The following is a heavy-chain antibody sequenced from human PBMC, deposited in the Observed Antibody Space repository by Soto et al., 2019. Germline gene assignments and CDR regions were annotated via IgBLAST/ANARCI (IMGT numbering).Heavy chain of an antibody. CDR2: ISYDGSNK. CDR1: GFTFSSYA. Sequence: QVQMVESGGGVVQPGRSLRLSCAASGFTFSSYAMHWVRQAPGKGLEWVAVISYDGSNKYYADSVKCRLTISRDNSKNTLYLQMNSLRAEDTAVYYWTRVDIAVAGSAYYFDYWGQGTLVTVSS. J-gene: IGHJ4*02. CDR3: TRVDIAVAGSAYYFDY. D-gene: IGHD6-19*01. V-gene: IGHV3-30-3*01.